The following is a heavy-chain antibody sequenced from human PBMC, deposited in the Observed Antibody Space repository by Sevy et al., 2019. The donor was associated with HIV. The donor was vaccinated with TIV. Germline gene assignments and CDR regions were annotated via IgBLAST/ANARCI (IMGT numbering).Heavy chain of an antibody. CDR2: IYPGDSDT. CDR1: GYSFTSYW. Sequence: GESLKISCKGSGYSFTSYWIGWVRQMPGKGLEWMGIIYPGDSDTRYSPSFQGQVTISADKSISTAYLQSSSLKASDTAMYYCARAGFVGREEDAFDIWGQGTMVTVSS. V-gene: IGHV5-51*01. CDR3: ARAGFVGREEDAFDI. D-gene: IGHD1-26*01. J-gene: IGHJ3*02.